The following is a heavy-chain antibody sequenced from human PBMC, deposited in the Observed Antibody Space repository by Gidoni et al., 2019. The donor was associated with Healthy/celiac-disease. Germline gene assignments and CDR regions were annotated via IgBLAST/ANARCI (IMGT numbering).Heavy chain of an antibody. J-gene: IGHJ4*02. CDR2: IITIFGTA. D-gene: IGHD2-2*02. CDR1: GGSFRSYA. CDR3: AGVYCSSTRCDTDY. Sequence: AVKVSGKTLGGSFRSYAISWVRQAPGQGLECMGGIITIFGTANYAQKFQGSVTMTADESALTASMELSSFRSKDTDVYYCAGVYCSSTRCDTDYWGQVTLVTVSS. V-gene: IGHV1-69*01.